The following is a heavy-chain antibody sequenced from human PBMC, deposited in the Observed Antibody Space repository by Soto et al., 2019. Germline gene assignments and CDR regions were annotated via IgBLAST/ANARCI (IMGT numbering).Heavy chain of an antibody. CDR2: ISYDGDNK. Sequence: QVQLVESGGGVVQPGRSLRLSCAASGFAFSSYGMHWVRQAPGKGLEWVAVISYDGDNKYYADSVKGRFTISRDNSKNARYLQMTSLRVEDRAVYYCAKQNWFDPWGQGTLVTVSS. J-gene: IGHJ5*02. V-gene: IGHV3-30*18. CDR1: GFAFSSYG. CDR3: AKQNWFDP.